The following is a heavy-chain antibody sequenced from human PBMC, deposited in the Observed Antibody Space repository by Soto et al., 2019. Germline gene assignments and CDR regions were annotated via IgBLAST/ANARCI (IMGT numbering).Heavy chain of an antibody. J-gene: IGHJ4*02. CDR1: GFSLTTGGVG. V-gene: IGHV2-5*02. CDR2: IYWDDDK. CDR3: AHRFRRTVYGLVTTTVMYFDF. Sequence: QITLNESGPPVVRPTETLTLTCRFSGFSLTTGGVGVGWIRRSPGKAPEWLELIYWDDDKRYSASLKSRLTSTKDTSKSQVVLTVSDLDPTDTATYYCAHRFRRTVYGLVTTTVMYFDFWGQGTRVAFS. D-gene: IGHD3-3*01.